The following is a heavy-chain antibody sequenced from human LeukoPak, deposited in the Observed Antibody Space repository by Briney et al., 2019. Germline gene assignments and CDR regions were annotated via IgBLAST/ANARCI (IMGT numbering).Heavy chain of an antibody. Sequence: SETLSLTCTVSGXSISSDYGTWIRQPPGKGLEWIGYIHYSGSTKNNPSLNSRVTISVDTSKNQFSLKLSSVTAADTAVYYCARDRLDYYGSGNYYYYGLDVWGQGTTVTVSS. D-gene: IGHD3-10*01. CDR3: ARDRLDYYGSGNYYYYGLDV. CDR2: IHYSGST. CDR1: GXSISSDY. J-gene: IGHJ6*02. V-gene: IGHV4-59*01.